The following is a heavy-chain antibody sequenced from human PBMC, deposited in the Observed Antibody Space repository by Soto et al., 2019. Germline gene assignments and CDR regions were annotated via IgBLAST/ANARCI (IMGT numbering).Heavy chain of an antibody. J-gene: IGHJ4*02. CDR2: INHSGST. D-gene: IGHD2-8*02. CDR1: GVSFSGYI. V-gene: IGHV4-34*01. Sequence: SETLSLTCDVYGVSFSGYIWTWIRQPPGTGLEWIGEINHSGSTNYNPSLKSRVTISVDTSKNQFSLKLTSVTAADTAVYYCARDKITGLFDYWGQGTLVTVSS. CDR3: ARDKITGLFDY.